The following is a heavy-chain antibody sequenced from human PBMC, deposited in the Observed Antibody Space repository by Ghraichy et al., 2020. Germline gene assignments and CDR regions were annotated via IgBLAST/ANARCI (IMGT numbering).Heavy chain of an antibody. J-gene: IGHJ4*02. CDR1: GFTFSSYS. V-gene: IGHV3-48*04. D-gene: IGHD3-22*01. Sequence: ESLNISCAASGFTFSSYSMNWVRQAPGKGLEWVSYISSSSSTIYYADSVKGRFTISRDNAKNSLYLQMNSLRAEDTAVYYCARLDTYYYDSSGYYYSPDERHFDYWGQGTLVTVSS. CDR2: ISSSSSTI. CDR3: ARLDTYYYDSSGYYYSPDERHFDY.